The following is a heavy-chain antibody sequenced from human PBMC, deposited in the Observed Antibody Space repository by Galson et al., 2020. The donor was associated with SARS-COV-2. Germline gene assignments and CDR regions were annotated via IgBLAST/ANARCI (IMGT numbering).Heavy chain of an antibody. Sequence: GESLKISCKGSGYSFTNYWVAWVRQMPGKGLEWMGMIFPDDSDTRYSPSFQGQVTISADKSISTAYMQWSRLKASDTAMYYCARRQQQGKAFDYWGQGTLVTVSS. CDR3: ARRQQQGKAFDY. D-gene: IGHD1-1*01. V-gene: IGHV5-51*01. CDR2: IFPDDSDT. J-gene: IGHJ4*02. CDR1: GYSFTNYW.